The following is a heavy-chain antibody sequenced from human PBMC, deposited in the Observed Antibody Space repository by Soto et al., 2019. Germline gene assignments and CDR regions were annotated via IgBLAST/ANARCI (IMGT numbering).Heavy chain of an antibody. V-gene: IGHV3-53*01. D-gene: IGHD3-22*01. J-gene: IGHJ3*02. CDR1: GFTVSSNY. CDR3: ARAPRGIYYDSSGNFPAFDI. CDR2: IYSGGST. Sequence: GGSLRLSCAASGFTVSSNYMSWVRQAPGKGLEWVSVIYSGGSTYYADSVKGRFTISRDNSKNTLYLQMNSLRAEDTAVYYCARAPRGIYYDSSGNFPAFDIWGQGTMVTVSS.